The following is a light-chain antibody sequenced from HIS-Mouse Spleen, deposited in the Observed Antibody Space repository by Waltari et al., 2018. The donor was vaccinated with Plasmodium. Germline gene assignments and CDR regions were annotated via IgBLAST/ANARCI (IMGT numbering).Light chain of an antibody. CDR3: QQSYSTWT. V-gene: IGKV1-39*01. Sequence: DIQMTQSPSSLSASVGDRVTITCRASQSISSYLNWYQQKPGKAPKLLIYAASSLESGCPSRFSGSGSWTDFTLTISSLQPEDFATYYCQQSYSTWTFGQGTKVEIK. CDR2: AAS. J-gene: IGKJ1*01. CDR1: QSISSY.